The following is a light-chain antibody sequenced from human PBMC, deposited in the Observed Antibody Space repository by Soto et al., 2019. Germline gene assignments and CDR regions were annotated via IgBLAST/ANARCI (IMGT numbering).Light chain of an antibody. CDR2: DAS. Sequence: DIRMTQSPSSLSASVGDRVTISCQASRDVSDYLNWYQQKPGKAPKVLIHDASKLERGVPSRFSGSGLGTNFTFTISGLQPEDFASYYCQQYNSLVSFGGGTRVDLK. V-gene: IGKV1-33*01. J-gene: IGKJ4*01. CDR1: RDVSDY. CDR3: QQYNSLVS.